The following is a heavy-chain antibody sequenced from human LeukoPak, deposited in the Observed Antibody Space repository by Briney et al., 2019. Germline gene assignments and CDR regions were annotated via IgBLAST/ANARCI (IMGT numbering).Heavy chain of an antibody. CDR3: ARDRGAEYCSSTSCYRDNWFDP. D-gene: IGHD2-2*02. Sequence: PQTLSLTCAVSGGSISSGGYSWSWIRQPPGKGLEWIGYIYHSGSTYYNPSLKSRVTISVDRSKNQFSLKLSSVTAADTAVYYCARDRGAEYCSSTSCYRDNWFDPWGQGTLVTVSS. CDR1: GGSISSGGYS. CDR2: IYHSGST. J-gene: IGHJ5*02. V-gene: IGHV4-30-2*01.